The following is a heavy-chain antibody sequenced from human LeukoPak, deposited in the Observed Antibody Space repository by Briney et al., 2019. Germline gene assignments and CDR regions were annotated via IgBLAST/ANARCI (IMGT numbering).Heavy chain of an antibody. D-gene: IGHD2-15*01. CDR3: ARGLCSGGSCYHGGLDY. V-gene: IGHV1-18*01. CDR1: GYTFTSYG. CDR2: ISAYNGNT. J-gene: IGHJ4*02. Sequence: ASVKVSCKASGYTFTSYGISWVRQAPGQGLEWMGWISAYNGNTNYAQKLQGRATMTTDTSTSTAYMELRSLRSDDTAVYYCARGLCSGGSCYHGGLDYWGQGTLVTVSS.